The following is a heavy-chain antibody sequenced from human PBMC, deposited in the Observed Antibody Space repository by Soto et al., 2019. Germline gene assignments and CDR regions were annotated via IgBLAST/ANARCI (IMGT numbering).Heavy chain of an antibody. Sequence: GTSVKVCCKASGYTFTSYYMHWVRQAPGQGLEWMGIINPSGGSTSYAQKFQGRVTMTRDTSTSTVYMELSSLRSEDTAVYYCARGISGSSTSSYYYGIDVRGQGNTVTVS. CDR1: GYTFTSYY. J-gene: IGHJ6*02. D-gene: IGHD6-13*01. CDR3: ARGISGSSTSSYYYGIDV. CDR2: INPSGGST. V-gene: IGHV1-46*01.